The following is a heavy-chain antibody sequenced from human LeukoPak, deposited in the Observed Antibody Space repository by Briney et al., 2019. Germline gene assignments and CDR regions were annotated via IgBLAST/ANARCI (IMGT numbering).Heavy chain of an antibody. CDR3: ARGAEYYAIWRGYAAYPDY. CDR1: GGSISSYY. J-gene: IGHJ4*02. CDR2: VYYSGST. D-gene: IGHD3-3*01. Sequence: SETLSLTCTVSGGSISSYYWSWLRQPPGKGLEWIGYVYYSGSTNYNPSLKSRVTISVDRPKQKFSLKLTSVPAADTAVYFCARGAEYYAIWRGYAAYPDYWGQGSSVTVSS. V-gene: IGHV4-59*08.